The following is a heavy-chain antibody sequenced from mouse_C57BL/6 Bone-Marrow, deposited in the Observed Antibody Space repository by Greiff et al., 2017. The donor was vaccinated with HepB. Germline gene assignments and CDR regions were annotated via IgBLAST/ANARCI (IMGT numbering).Heavy chain of an antibody. Sequence: VQLVESGAELARPGASVKLSCKASGYTFTSYGISWVKQRTGQGLEWIGEIYPRSGNTYYNEKFKGKATLTADKSSSTAYMELRSLTSEDSAVYFCARGGYYGSSSAWFAYWGQGTLVTVSA. CDR3: ARGGYYGSSSAWFAY. CDR1: GYTFTSYG. V-gene: IGHV1-81*01. J-gene: IGHJ3*01. CDR2: IYPRSGNT. D-gene: IGHD1-1*01.